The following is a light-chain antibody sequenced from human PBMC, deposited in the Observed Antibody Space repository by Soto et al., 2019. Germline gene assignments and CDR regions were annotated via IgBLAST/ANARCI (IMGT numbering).Light chain of an antibody. CDR3: SSYTTSSTLV. Sequence: QSVLTQPASVSGSPGQSITISCTGTNSDVGTYNYVSWYQQHPGKAPKFVVYEVSDRPSGVSDRFSGSKSGNTASLTTSGLQAEDEADYYCSSYTTSSTLVFGGGTKLTVL. J-gene: IGLJ2*01. CDR2: EVS. V-gene: IGLV2-14*01. CDR1: NSDVGTYNY.